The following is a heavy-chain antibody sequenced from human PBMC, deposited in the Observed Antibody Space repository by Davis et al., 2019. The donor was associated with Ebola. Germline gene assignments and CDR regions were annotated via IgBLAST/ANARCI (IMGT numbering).Heavy chain of an antibody. CDR2: INTRGDAR. V-gene: IGHV3-48*02. J-gene: IGHJ4*02. CDR3: VRDYLFAFDS. CDR1: GFTFTSYS. Sequence: PGGSLRLSCVTSGFTFTSYSFNWIRQAPGKGLEWIAHINTRGDARVYADSVRDRFTISRDDAANSLSLQMDSLKHDDTAVYYCVRDYLFAFDSWGQGTPVTVSS. D-gene: IGHD3-10*02.